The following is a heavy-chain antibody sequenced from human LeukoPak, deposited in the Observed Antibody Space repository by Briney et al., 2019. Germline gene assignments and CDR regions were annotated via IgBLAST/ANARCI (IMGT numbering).Heavy chain of an antibody. CDR3: ARGMNWNDLSLDS. D-gene: IGHD1-1*01. V-gene: IGHV3-53*01. CDR1: GFIGGSEY. J-gene: IGHJ4*02. CDR2: IYKGGTP. Sequence: PGGSLRLSCSGSGFIGGSEYMTWVRQAPGKGLEYVSVIYKGGTPEYADSVRGRFTISRDNPKNTLYLQMDSLRADDTAVYYCARGMNWNDLSLDSWGQGTLVTVS.